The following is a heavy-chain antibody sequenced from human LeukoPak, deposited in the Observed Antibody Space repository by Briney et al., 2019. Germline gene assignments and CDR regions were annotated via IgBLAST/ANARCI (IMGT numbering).Heavy chain of an antibody. CDR3: ARGIPFGYCSGGSCYSVVKGFDY. D-gene: IGHD2-15*01. CDR1: GGSISSYY. J-gene: IGHJ4*02. V-gene: IGHV4-59*12. CDR2: IYYSGST. Sequence: SETLSLTCTVSGGSISSYYWSWIRQPPGKGLEWIGYIYYSGSTNYNPSLKSRVTISVDTSKNQFSLKLSSVTAADTAVYYCARGIPFGYCSGGSCYSVVKGFDYWGQGTLVTVSS.